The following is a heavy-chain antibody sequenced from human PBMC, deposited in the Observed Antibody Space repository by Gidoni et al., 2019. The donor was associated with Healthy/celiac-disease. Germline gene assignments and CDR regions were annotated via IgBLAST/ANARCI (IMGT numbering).Heavy chain of an antibody. J-gene: IGHJ5*02. D-gene: IGHD6-19*01. V-gene: IGHV4-34*01. CDR1: GGSFSGYY. CDR2: INHSGST. Sequence: QVQLQQWGAGLLKPSETLSLTCAVYGGSFSGYYWSWIRQPPGKGLEWIGEINHSGSTNYNPSLKSRVTISVDTSKNQFSLKLSSVTAADTAVYYCARRLPSSGWYSGNFDPWGQGTLVTVSS. CDR3: ARRLPSSGWYSGNFDP.